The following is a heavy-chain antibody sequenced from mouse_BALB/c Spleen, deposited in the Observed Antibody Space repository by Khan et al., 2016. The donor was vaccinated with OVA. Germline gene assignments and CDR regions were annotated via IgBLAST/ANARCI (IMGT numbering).Heavy chain of an antibody. J-gene: IGHJ3*01. CDR3: ARKNYYDYDPFPY. CDR1: GYSITSEYA. D-gene: IGHD2-4*01. V-gene: IGHV3-2*02. Sequence: EVQLQESGPGPVKPSQSLSLTCTVTGYSITSEYAWNWIRQFPGNKLEWMGYINYSGNTRFNPSLKSRTSITRDTSKNQFFLQLNSVTTEDTATYYCARKNYYDYDPFPYWGQGTLVTVSA. CDR2: INYSGNT.